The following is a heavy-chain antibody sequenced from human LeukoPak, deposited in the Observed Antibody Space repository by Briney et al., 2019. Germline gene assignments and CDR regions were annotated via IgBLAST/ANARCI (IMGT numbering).Heavy chain of an antibody. CDR1: GFTFSSSA. J-gene: IGHJ4*02. CDR3: AKQLGYCSDGSCYFPY. Sequence: GGSLRLSCAASGFTFSSSAMSWVRQAPGKGPEWVSAISNNGGYTYYADSVQGRFTISRDNSKSTLCLQMNSLRAEDTAVYYCAKQLGYCSDGSCYFPYWGQGTLVTVSS. CDR2: ISNNGGYT. D-gene: IGHD2-15*01. V-gene: IGHV3-23*01.